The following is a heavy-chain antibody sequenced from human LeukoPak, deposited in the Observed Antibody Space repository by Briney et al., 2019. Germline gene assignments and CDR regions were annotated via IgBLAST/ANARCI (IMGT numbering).Heavy chain of an antibody. CDR2: IIPILGIA. D-gene: IGHD3-10*01. Sequence: SVKDSCKASGGTFSSYAISWVRQAPGQGLEWMGRIIPILGIANYAQKFQGRVTITADKSTSTAYMELSSLRSEDTAVYYCARDSTVRGVIVRPFDYWGQGTLVTVSS. V-gene: IGHV1-69*04. CDR1: GGTFSSYA. J-gene: IGHJ4*02. CDR3: ARDSTVRGVIVRPFDY.